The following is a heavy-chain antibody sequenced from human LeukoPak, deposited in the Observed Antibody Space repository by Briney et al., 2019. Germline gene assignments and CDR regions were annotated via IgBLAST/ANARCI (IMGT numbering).Heavy chain of an antibody. J-gene: IGHJ4*02. D-gene: IGHD1-26*01. CDR2: ISWNSGSV. V-gene: IGHV3-9*01. CDR1: GFTFDDHA. CDR3: AKDLPRRSSYYVFDY. Sequence: GGSLRLSCAASGFTFDDHAMHWVRHVRVKGLEWVSGISWNSGSVAYADSVKGRFTISRDNAKNSLYLQMNSLRAEDTALYYCAKDLPRRSSYYVFDYWGQGTLVTVSS.